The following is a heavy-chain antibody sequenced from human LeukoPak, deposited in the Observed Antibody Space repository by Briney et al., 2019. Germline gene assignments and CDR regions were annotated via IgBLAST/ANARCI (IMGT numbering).Heavy chain of an antibody. V-gene: IGHV4-61*02. CDR1: GDSITSAEYS. CDR2: VSTSGKT. Sequence: SQTLSLTCTVSGDSITSAEYSWNWIRQPAGKGLAWIGRVSTSGKTFYNPSLNSRVTISLDTSKKQFSLKLSTVTATDTAVYYCARDRLIWFGEFNYWGQGTLVTVSS. J-gene: IGHJ4*02. D-gene: IGHD3-10*01. CDR3: ARDRLIWFGEFNY.